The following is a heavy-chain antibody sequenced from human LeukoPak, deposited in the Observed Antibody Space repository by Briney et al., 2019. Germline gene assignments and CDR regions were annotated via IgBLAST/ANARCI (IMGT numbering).Heavy chain of an antibody. J-gene: IGHJ4*02. CDR1: GGSISGYY. CDR3: ASYRGYSSSWAFSY. D-gene: IGHD6-13*01. V-gene: IGHV4-59*08. Sequence: SETLSLTCTVSGGSISGYYWSWIRQPPGKGLEWIGYIYYCGSTNYNPSLKSRVTISVDTSKNQFSLKLSSVTAADTAVYYCASYRGYSSSWAFSYWGQGTLVTVSS. CDR2: IYYCGST.